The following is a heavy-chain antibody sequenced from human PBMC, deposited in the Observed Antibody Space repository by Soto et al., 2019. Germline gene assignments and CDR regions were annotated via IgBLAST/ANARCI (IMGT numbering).Heavy chain of an antibody. Sequence: PGGSLRLSCAASGFSFSNRDMRWVRQPKGKGLEWVSGITTGGNAYFADSVKGRFSISRENAKNSFYLQTSSLRAEDTAMYYCERVNADTYDVWGKGTMVTVSS. CDR2: ITTGGNA. CDR1: GFSFSNRD. V-gene: IGHV3-13*01. J-gene: IGHJ3*01. CDR3: ERVNADTYDV.